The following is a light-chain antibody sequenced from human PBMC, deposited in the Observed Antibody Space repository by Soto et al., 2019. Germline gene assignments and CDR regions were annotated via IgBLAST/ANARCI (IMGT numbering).Light chain of an antibody. CDR1: QRGSSN. V-gene: IGKV3-15*01. Sequence: EIVMTQSPATLYVSPGERATLSCRASQRGSSNSAWYQQKPGQAPRLLNYGASTRATGIPATFSGSVSGTECTLTIVSLQSEDFAVNSCQQYNNWPPMAFGQGTKVDIK. CDR3: QQYNNWPPMA. CDR2: GAS. J-gene: IGKJ1*01.